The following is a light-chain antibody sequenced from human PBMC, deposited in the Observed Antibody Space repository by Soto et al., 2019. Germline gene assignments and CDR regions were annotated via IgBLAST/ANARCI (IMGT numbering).Light chain of an antibody. J-gene: IGKJ2*01. CDR2: FAS. Sequence: DIQMTQSPSSLSASVGDRVTLTCRASQSISSYLNWYQLKPGRPPKLLFYFASSLQAGVPSRLSGAGSETDFILTITDLHPEEFNSCFCLQTESVPYTFGQGT. CDR1: QSISSY. CDR3: LQTESVPYT. V-gene: IGKV1-39*01.